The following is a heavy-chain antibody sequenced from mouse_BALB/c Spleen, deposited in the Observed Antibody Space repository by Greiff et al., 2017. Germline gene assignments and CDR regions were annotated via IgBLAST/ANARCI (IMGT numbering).Heavy chain of an antibody. CDR1: GYSFTGYN. Sequence: EVKLMESGPELGKPGASVKISCKASGYSFTGYNMYWVKQSHRKSLEWIGYIDPYNGGTSYNQKSKGKATLTVDKSSSTAYMHLNSLTSEDSAIYYCARGYYDAMDYWGQGTSVTVSS. V-gene: IGHV1S135*01. CDR3: ARGYYDAMDY. CDR2: IDPYNGGT. J-gene: IGHJ4*01. D-gene: IGHD2-2*01.